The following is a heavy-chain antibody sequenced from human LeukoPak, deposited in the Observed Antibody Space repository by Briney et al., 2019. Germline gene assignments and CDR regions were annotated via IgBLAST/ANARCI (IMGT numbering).Heavy chain of an antibody. V-gene: IGHV4-30-2*01. CDR3: ARRDYYGSGFQH. CDR2: IYHSGST. Sequence: SQTLSLTCAVSGGSISSGGYSWSWIRQPPGKGLEWIGYIYHSGSTYYNPPLKSRVTISVDRSKNQFSLKLSSVTAADTAVYYCARRDYYGSGFQHWGQGTLVTVSS. CDR1: GGSISSGGYS. J-gene: IGHJ1*01. D-gene: IGHD3-10*01.